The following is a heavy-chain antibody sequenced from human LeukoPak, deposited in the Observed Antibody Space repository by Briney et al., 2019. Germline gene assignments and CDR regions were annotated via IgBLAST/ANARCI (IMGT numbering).Heavy chain of an antibody. J-gene: IGHJ4*02. V-gene: IGHV4-39*01. Sequence: SETLSLTCTVSGGSISSSIYCWGWIRQPPGKGLEWIGSIYYTGSTHYNPSLKSRVTISVDTSKNQFSLKLSSVTAADTAVYYCARQPGSYFLDYWGQGTLVTVSS. CDR3: ARQPGSYFLDY. CDR1: GGSISSSIYC. D-gene: IGHD1-26*01. CDR2: IYYTGST.